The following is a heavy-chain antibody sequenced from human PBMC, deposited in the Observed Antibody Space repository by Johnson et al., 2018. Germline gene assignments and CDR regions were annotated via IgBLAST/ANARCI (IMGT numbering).Heavy chain of an antibody. V-gene: IGHV3-73*01. CDR1: GFTFSGSA. J-gene: IGHJ6*02. CDR3: TNFVEKTLYGMGV. Sequence: VQLVQSGGGLVQPGGSLKLSCAASGFTFSGSAMHWVRQASGKGLEWVGRIRSKANSYATAYAASVKGRFTISRDDSKNTAYLQMNSLKTEDTAVYYCTNFVEKTLYGMGVGGQGTTVTVSS. D-gene: IGHD2/OR15-2a*01. CDR2: IRSKANSYAT.